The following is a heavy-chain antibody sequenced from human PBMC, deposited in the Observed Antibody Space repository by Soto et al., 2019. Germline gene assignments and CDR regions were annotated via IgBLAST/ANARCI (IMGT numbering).Heavy chain of an antibody. V-gene: IGHV4-59*01. CDR2: IYNSGST. CDR1: GDSISRYY. Sequence: ETLSLTCTVSGDSISRYYWNWIRQPPGKGLEWIGYIYNSGSTNYNPSLKSRVTISVDTSKNQFSLTLTSVTAADTAVYYCARAPTYSYGSGTPYYFYAMDVWGQGTTVTVSS. D-gene: IGHD3-10*01. J-gene: IGHJ6*02. CDR3: ARAPTYSYGSGTPYYFYAMDV.